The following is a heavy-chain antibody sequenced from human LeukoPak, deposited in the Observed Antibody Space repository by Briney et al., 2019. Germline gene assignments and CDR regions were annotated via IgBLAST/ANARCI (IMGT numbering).Heavy chain of an antibody. V-gene: IGHV3-20*04. Sequence: PGGSLRLSCAASGFTLDDYGMNWVRQAPGKGLEWVSGINWNGGSTGYADFVKGRFTISRDNAKNSLYLQMNSLRAEDTALYYCARGGVSSGYYPFDYWGQGTLVTVSS. D-gene: IGHD3-22*01. CDR1: GFTLDDYG. CDR2: INWNGGST. J-gene: IGHJ4*02. CDR3: ARGGVSSGYYPFDY.